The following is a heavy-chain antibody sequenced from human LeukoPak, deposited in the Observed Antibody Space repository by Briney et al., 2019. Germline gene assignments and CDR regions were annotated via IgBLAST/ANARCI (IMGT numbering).Heavy chain of an antibody. Sequence: GSLRPPCAASGFPFRRYKMHWVPPAPGKGMEYGSAISSNGGSTYYANSVKGRFTISRDNSKNTLYLQMGSLRAEDMAVYYCARDPGASPSYYYNAMDVWGQGTTVTVSS. CDR3: ARDPGASPSYYYNAMDV. D-gene: IGHD1-26*01. CDR1: GFPFRRYK. V-gene: IGHV3-64*01. CDR2: ISSNGGST. J-gene: IGHJ6*02.